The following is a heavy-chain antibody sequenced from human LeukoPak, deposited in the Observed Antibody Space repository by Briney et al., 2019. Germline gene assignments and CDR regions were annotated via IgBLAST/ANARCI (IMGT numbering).Heavy chain of an antibody. D-gene: IGHD2-21*02. V-gene: IGHV3-66*01. CDR3: ARETAPAYSGGDCPPGGWFDP. J-gene: IGHJ5*02. CDR2: IYSGGST. CDR1: GFTVSSNY. Sequence: GGSLRLSCAASGFTVSSNYISWVRQAPGKGLEWVSVIYSGGSTFYADSVKGRFSISRDNSKNTLYLQLNSLRVEDTAVYYCARETAPAYSGGDCPPGGWFDPWGQGTLVTVSS.